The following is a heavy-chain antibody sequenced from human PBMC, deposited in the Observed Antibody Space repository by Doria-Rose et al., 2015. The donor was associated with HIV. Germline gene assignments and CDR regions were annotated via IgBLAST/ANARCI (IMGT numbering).Heavy chain of an antibody. V-gene: IGHV3-9*01. J-gene: IGHJ6*03. CDR2: ISWDSGAK. CDR3: AKAPIIGPKYYFYMDV. Sequence: VQLVQSGGGLVQPGRSLRLPCVGSGFSFESYAMHWVRLAPGKGLEWVAGISWDSGAKGNADSVEGRFTISRDNAKKSVYLEMRSLRPEDTAFYCCAKAPIIGPKYYFYMDVWGKGTSVTASS. CDR1: GFSFESYA. D-gene: IGHD3-3*01.